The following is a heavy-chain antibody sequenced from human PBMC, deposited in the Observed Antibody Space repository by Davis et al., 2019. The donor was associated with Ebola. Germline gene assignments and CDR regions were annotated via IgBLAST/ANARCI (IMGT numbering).Heavy chain of an antibody. J-gene: IGHJ4*02. Sequence: GESLKISCKASGYTFTRYWIVWVRQMPGKGLECMGIIFPGDSDTRYSPSFQGQVTISADKSISTAYLQWSSLKASDTAVYFCARHGYTGVDYWGQGTLVTASS. V-gene: IGHV5-51*01. CDR3: ARHGYTGVDY. D-gene: IGHD5-12*01. CDR1: GYTFTRYW. CDR2: IFPGDSDT.